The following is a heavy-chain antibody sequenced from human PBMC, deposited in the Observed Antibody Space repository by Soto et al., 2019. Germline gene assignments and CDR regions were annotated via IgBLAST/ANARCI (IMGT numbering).Heavy chain of an antibody. J-gene: IGHJ6*02. V-gene: IGHV4-61*01. D-gene: IGHD1-7*01. CDR1: VGSVSSGSYY. CDR2: IYYSGST. CDR3: ARSFQDRELGSYYYGMDV. Sequence: SETLSLTCTVSVGSVSSGSYYWSWIRQPPGKGLEWIGYIYYSGSTNYNPSLKSRVTISVDTSKNQFSLKLSSVTAADTAVYYCARSFQDRELGSYYYGMDVWGQGTTVTVSS.